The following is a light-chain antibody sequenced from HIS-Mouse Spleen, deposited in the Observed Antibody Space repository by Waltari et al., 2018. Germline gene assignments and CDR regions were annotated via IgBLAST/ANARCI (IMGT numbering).Light chain of an antibody. CDR1: KLGDKY. J-gene: IGLJ2*01. CDR2: QDS. CDR3: QAWDSSTDVV. Sequence: SYELTQPPSVSVSPGQTARITCPGDKLGDKYACWYQPKPGQSPVLVIYQDSKRPAGIPGRFSGSNSGNTATLTISGTQAMDEADYYCQAWDSSTDVVFGGGTKLTVL. V-gene: IGLV3-1*01.